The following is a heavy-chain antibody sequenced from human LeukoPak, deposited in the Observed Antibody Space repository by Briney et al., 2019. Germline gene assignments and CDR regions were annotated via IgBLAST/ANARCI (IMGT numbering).Heavy chain of an antibody. V-gene: IGHV3-7*01. Sequence: PGGSLRLSCATSGFTFTKHWMSWVRQAPGKGLEWVASINQGGSETNYVDSVKGRFTISRDNAKNSVYLQMNSLRVDDTAVYYCGQDYWGQGTLVAVSP. CDR1: GFTFTKHW. CDR3: GQDY. CDR2: INQGGSET. J-gene: IGHJ4*02.